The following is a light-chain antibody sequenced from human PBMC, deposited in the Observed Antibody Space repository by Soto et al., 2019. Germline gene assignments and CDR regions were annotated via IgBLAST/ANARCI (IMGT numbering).Light chain of an antibody. CDR3: SSYTSSSYVV. V-gene: IGLV2-14*02. CDR2: EVN. J-gene: IGLJ2*01. Sequence: QSALTQPASVSGSPGQSITISCTGTSSNVGSYKLVSWYQQHPGKAPKLMIFEVNKRPSGVSNRFTGSKSANTASLTISGLQAEDEADYSCSSYTSSSYVVFGGGTKVTVL. CDR1: SSNVGSYKL.